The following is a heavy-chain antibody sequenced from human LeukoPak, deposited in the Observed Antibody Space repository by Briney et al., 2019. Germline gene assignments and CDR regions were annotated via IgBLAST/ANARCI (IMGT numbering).Heavy chain of an antibody. CDR1: GGSVISSDFY. CDR3: ARWRRPPEMSFGPENWFDP. Sequence: PSETLSLTCTVSGGSVISSDFYWGWIRQPPGKGLEWIGSIDYSGSTYPSPSLESRVTISLDTSENQVSLKLKSVTAADTAVYFCARWRRPPEMSFGPENWFDPWGQGTLVTVSS. D-gene: IGHD2/OR15-2a*01. J-gene: IGHJ5*02. CDR2: IDYSGST. V-gene: IGHV4-39*07.